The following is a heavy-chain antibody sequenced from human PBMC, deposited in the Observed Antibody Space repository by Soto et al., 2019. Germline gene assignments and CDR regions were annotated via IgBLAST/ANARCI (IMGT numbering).Heavy chain of an antibody. V-gene: IGHV1-3*01. D-gene: IGHD3-3*01. Sequence: QVQLVQSGAEVKKPGASVKVSCKASGYTFTSYAMHWVRQAPGQRLEWMGWINAGNGNTKYSQKFQGRVTITRDTSASTADMELSSLRSEDTAVYYCARAQNTIFGFDYWGQGTLVTVSS. CDR3: ARAQNTIFGFDY. CDR2: INAGNGNT. CDR1: GYTFTSYA. J-gene: IGHJ4*02.